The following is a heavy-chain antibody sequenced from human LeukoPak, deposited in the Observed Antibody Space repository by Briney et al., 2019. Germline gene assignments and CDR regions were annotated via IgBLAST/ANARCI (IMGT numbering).Heavy chain of an antibody. Sequence: KPSETLSLTCTVSGGSISSXYWSWIRQPXXXXXXXXXYIYYSGSTNYNPSLKSRVTISVDTSKNQFSLKLSSVTAADTAVYYCARVDREYSSSDWFDPWGQGTLVTVSS. J-gene: IGHJ5*02. CDR2: IYYSGST. D-gene: IGHD6-6*01. CDR3: ARVDREYSSSDWFDP. CDR1: GGSISSXY. V-gene: IGHV4-59*01.